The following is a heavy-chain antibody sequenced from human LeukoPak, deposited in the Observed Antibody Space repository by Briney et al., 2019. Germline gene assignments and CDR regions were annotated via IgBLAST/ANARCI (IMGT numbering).Heavy chain of an antibody. CDR2: ITGSSTWT. V-gene: IGHV3-23*01. D-gene: IGHD3-10*01. CDR3: ARELVTSGTGYFDL. CDR1: GFTFGNFG. J-gene: IGHJ2*01. Sequence: PGGSLRLSCEASGFTFGNFGMTWVRQAPEKGLQWVSDITGSSTWTYYVASVKGRFTVSRDNSQNTLLLQMNSLRADDTAVYYCARELVTSGTGYFDLWGRGTLVTVSS.